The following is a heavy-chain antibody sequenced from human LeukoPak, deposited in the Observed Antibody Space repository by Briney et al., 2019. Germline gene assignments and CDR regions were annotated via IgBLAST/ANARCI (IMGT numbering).Heavy chain of an antibody. J-gene: IGHJ4*02. CDR2: ISYGESKI. CDR3: AKDSGGYSYGPDY. V-gene: IGHV3-30*18. CDR1: GFPFSDYG. Sequence: GGSLRLSCAVSGFPFSDYGMSWVRQAPGKGLEWVAVISYGESKIYYTDSVKGRFTISRDNSKNTLYLQMNSLRAEDTAVYYCAKDSGGYSYGPDYWGQGTLVTVSS. D-gene: IGHD5-18*01.